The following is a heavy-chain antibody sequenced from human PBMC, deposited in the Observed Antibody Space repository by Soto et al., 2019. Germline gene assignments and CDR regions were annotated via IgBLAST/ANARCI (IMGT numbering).Heavy chain of an antibody. J-gene: IGHJ4*02. CDR3: GKMRSASYYDPVSY. Sequence: QVQLVESGGGLVKTSESLTIACAASGFTFSDYYMSWVRQAPGKGLEWVSYISSSGNTINYADSVKGRFTISRDNAKKSVFLQMNSRMAADTALYFCGKMRSASYYDPVSYWGQGSLLTFS. V-gene: IGHV3-11*01. CDR2: ISSSGNTI. CDR1: GFTFSDYY. D-gene: IGHD1-26*01.